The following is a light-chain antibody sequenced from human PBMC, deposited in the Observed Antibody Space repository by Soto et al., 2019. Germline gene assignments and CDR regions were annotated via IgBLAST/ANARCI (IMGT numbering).Light chain of an antibody. V-gene: IGLV2-11*01. CDR3: CSYAGSYNYV. CDR2: DVS. J-gene: IGLJ1*01. CDR1: SSDVAGYNF. Sequence: QSALTQPRSVSGSPGQSVTISCTGTSSDVAGYNFVSWYQQHPGKAPKLMIYDVSKRPSGVPDRFSGSKSGYTASLTISGLQAEDEADYYCCSYAGSYNYVFGTGTKVTV.